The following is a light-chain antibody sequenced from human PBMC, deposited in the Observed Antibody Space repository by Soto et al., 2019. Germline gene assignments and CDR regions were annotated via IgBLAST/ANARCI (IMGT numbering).Light chain of an antibody. J-gene: IGKJ4*01. CDR1: QSVSSN. CDR3: QQYNSWPPLT. Sequence: EIVIAQCPVTLSVSPVGRAILSCRASQSVSSNLAWYRQKPGQAPKLLIYGASTRATGIPARFSGSGSGTEFTLTISSLQSEDSAVYYCQQYNSWPPLTFGGGTKVDIK. V-gene: IGKV3D-15*01. CDR2: GAS.